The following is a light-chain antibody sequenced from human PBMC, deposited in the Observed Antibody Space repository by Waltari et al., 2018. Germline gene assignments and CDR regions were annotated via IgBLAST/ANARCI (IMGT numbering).Light chain of an antibody. CDR3: QQYDGEVVT. CDR1: QRVTSIS. CDR2: GTS. Sequence: ECVLTQPPGTLYLSPGESATPPCRASQRVTSISLTWYQQKLGQAPRLLIYGTSSRATGIPDRFSGSGSGTDFTLTISRLEPEDFAIYYCQQYDGEVVTFGGGTKVEI. V-gene: IGKV3-20*01. J-gene: IGKJ4*01.